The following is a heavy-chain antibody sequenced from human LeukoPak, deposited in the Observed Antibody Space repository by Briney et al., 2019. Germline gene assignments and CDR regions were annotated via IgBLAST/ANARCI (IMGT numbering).Heavy chain of an antibody. J-gene: IGHJ4*02. CDR1: GFTVSSNY. CDR3: ARCDTSSWYGIDY. V-gene: IGHV3-53*01. Sequence: PGGSLRLSCAASGFTVSSNYMGWVRQAPGKGLEGVSVIYGGGNTYYADSVKGRFTISRDNSRNTMALQMNSLRAEDTAVYYCARCDTSSWYGIDYWGQGTLVTVSS. D-gene: IGHD6-13*01. CDR2: IYGGGNT.